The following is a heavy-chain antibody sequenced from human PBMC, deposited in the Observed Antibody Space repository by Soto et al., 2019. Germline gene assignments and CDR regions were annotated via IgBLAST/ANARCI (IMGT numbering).Heavy chain of an antibody. Sequence: GGSLRLSCAASGFTFSSYWMHWVRQAPGKGLVWVSRINSDGSSTSYADSVKGRFTISRDNAKNTLYLQMNSLRAEDTAVYYCARRTYYDFWSGYSDAFDIWGQGTMVTVSS. CDR3: ARRTYYDFWSGYSDAFDI. D-gene: IGHD3-3*01. V-gene: IGHV3-74*01. J-gene: IGHJ3*02. CDR2: INSDGSST. CDR1: GFTFSSYW.